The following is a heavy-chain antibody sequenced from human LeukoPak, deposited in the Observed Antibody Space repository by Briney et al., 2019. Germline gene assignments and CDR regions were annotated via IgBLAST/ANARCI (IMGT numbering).Heavy chain of an antibody. CDR2: IIPIFGTA. V-gene: IGHV1-69*13. J-gene: IGHJ5*02. CDR1: GGTFSSYA. CDR3: ARGEESQDWFDP. Sequence: SVKVSCKACGGTFSSYAISWVRQAPGQGLEWMGGIIPIFGTANYAQKFQGRVTITADESTSTAYMELSSLRSEDTAVYYCARGEESQDWFDPWGQGTLVTVSS.